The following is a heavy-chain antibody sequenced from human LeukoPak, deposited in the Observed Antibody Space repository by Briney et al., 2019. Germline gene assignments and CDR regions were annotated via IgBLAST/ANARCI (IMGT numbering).Heavy chain of an antibody. Sequence: ASVKVSCKASGYTFTGYYMHWVRQAPGQGLEWMGWINPNSGGTNYAQKFQGRVTMTRDTSISTAYMELSRLRSDDTAVYYCARIPGYFDQYWYFDLWGRGTLVTVSS. CDR2: INPNSGGT. CDR3: ARIPGYFDQYWYFDL. D-gene: IGHD3-9*01. J-gene: IGHJ2*01. V-gene: IGHV1-2*02. CDR1: GYTFTGYY.